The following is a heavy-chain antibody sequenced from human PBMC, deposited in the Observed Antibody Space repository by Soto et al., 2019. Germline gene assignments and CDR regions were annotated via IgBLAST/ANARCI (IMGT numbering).Heavy chain of an antibody. V-gene: IGHV3-21*02. J-gene: IGHJ4*02. CDR1: GFPFSTYS. D-gene: IGHD4-17*01. CDR2: INSGSAYV. Sequence: EVELLESGGGLVKPGGSLRLSCAGSGFPFSTYSMNWVRQAPGKGLVCVSSINSGSAYVNYTDSVKGRFTISRDDARNLLYLQMNNLRVEDTAIYYCARDYGDYWGGRYFDYWGQGILVTVSS. CDR3: ARDYGDYWGGRYFDY.